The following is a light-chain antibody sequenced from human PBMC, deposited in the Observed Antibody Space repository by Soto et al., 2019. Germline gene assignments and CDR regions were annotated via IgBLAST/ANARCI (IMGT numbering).Light chain of an antibody. Sequence: AIQMTQPPSSLSASVRDRDTITCRASQGITNGVGWYHQKPGKAPKLLIHSASSLQSGVPSRFSGSGSGTDFTLTISSLQPEDFATYYCLQDYSDPRTFGQGTKVDIK. J-gene: IGKJ1*01. V-gene: IGKV1-6*01. CDR1: QGITNG. CDR3: LQDYSDPRT. CDR2: SAS.